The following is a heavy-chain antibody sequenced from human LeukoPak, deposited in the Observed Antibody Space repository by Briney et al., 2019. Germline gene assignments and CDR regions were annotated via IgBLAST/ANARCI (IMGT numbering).Heavy chain of an antibody. Sequence: GGSLRLSCAASGFTFRSYSMNWVRQAPGKGLEWVSSISSSSSYIYYADSVKGRFTISRDNAKNSLYLQMNSLRAEDTAVYYCAKGHVAGQGYFYGMDVWGQGTTVTVSS. D-gene: IGHD6-19*01. CDR3: AKGHVAGQGYFYGMDV. CDR2: ISSSSSYI. V-gene: IGHV3-21*04. J-gene: IGHJ6*02. CDR1: GFTFRSYS.